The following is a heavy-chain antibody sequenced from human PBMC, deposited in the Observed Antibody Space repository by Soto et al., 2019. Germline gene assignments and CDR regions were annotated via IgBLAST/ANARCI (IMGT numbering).Heavy chain of an antibody. CDR1: GASIYSSSYY. Sequence: KTXETLSLTCPVPGASIYSSSYYCGWIRQPPGKGLEWIGSIYYSGSTYYNPSLKSRVTISVDTSKNQLSLKLTSVTAADTAVYYCARFSSTRVTMIVGSDYWGQGTMVT. J-gene: IGHJ4*02. D-gene: IGHD3-22*01. V-gene: IGHV4-39*01. CDR2: IYYSGST. CDR3: ARFSSTRVTMIVGSDY.